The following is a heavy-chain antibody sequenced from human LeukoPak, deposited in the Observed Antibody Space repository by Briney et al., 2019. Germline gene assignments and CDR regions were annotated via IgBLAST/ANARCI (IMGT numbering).Heavy chain of an antibody. CDR1: GGSISSYY. J-gene: IGHJ4*02. D-gene: IGHD3-3*01. CDR3: ARDARGWSGFDY. Sequence: PSETLSLTCSVSGGSISSYYWSWIRQPAGKGREWIGRIYTTGNTDYNPSLKGRVTMSVDTSKNQFSLNLSSVTAADTAVYYCARDARGWSGFDYWGQGTLATVSS. CDR2: IYTTGNT. V-gene: IGHV4-4*07.